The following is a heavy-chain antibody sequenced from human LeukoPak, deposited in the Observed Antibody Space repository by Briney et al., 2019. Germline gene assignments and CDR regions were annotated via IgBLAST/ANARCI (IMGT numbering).Heavy chain of an antibody. CDR3: ARGRNYCDSSGKDDFDY. Sequence: SETLSLTCAVYGGSFSGYYWSWIRQPPGKGLEWNGEINHSGSTNYNPSLKSQVTISVDTSKNQFSLKLSSVTAADTAVYYCARGRNYCDSSGKDDFDYWGQGTLVTVSS. J-gene: IGHJ4*02. D-gene: IGHD3-22*01. V-gene: IGHV4-34*01. CDR1: GGSFSGYY. CDR2: INHSGST.